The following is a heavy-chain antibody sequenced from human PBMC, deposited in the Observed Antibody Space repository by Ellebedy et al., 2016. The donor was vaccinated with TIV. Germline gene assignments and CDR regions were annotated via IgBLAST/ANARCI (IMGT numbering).Heavy chain of an antibody. V-gene: IGHV3-15*07. Sequence: GESLKISXAASGFTFSNAWMNWVRQAPGKGLEWVGRIKSKTDGGTTDYAAPVKGRFTISRDDSKNTLYLQMNSLKTEDTAVYYCTGQGVRGVITPYYYYYGMDVWGQGTTVTVSS. CDR1: GFTFSNAW. J-gene: IGHJ6*02. CDR2: IKSKTDGGTT. D-gene: IGHD3-10*01. CDR3: TGQGVRGVITPYYYYYGMDV.